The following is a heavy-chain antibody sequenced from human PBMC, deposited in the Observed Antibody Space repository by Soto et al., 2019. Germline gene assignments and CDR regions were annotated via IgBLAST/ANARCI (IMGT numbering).Heavy chain of an antibody. CDR3: ARDGYSVYGRFRYFDY. Sequence: PSETLSLTCTVSGGSISSGGYYWSWIRQHPGKGLEWIGYIYYSGSTYYNPSLKSRVTISVDTSKNQFSLKLSSVTAADTAVYYCARDGYSVYGRFRYFDYWGQGTLVTVSS. CDR2: IYYSGST. V-gene: IGHV4-31*03. J-gene: IGHJ4*02. CDR1: GGSISSGGYY. D-gene: IGHD5-12*01.